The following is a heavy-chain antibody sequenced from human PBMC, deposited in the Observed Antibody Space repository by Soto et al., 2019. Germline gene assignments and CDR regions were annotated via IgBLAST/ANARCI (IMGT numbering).Heavy chain of an antibody. D-gene: IGHD2-2*01. J-gene: IGHJ4*02. CDR3: ARLNIVVVPAAIEPSPAYYFDY. Sequence: GESLKISCKGSGYSFTSYWIGWVRQMPGKGLEWMGIIYPGDSDTRYSPSFQGQVTISADKSISTAYLQWSSLKASDTAMYYCARLNIVVVPAAIEPSPAYYFDYWGQGTLVTVSS. CDR2: IYPGDSDT. V-gene: IGHV5-51*01. CDR1: GYSFTSYW.